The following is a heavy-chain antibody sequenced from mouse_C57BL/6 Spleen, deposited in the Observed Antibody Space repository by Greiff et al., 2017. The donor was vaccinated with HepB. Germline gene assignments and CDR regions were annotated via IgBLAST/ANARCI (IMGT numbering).Heavy chain of an antibody. D-gene: IGHD3-3*01. CDR1: GYSITSGYY. CDR3: ARDEGPN. CDR2: ISYDGSN. V-gene: IGHV3-6*01. Sequence: VQLKESGPGLVKPSQSLSLTCSVTGYSITSGYYWNWIRQFPGNKLEWMGYISYDGSNNYNPSLKNRISITRDTSKNQFFLKLNSVTTEDTATYYCARDEGPNWGQGTTLTVSS. J-gene: IGHJ2*01.